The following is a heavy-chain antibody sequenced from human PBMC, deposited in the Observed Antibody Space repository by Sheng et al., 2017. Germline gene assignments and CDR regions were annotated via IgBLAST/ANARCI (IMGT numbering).Heavy chain of an antibody. J-gene: IGHJ1*01. D-gene: IGHD3-16*01. Sequence: EVQLVESGGGLVQPGGSLRLSCAVSGFTFSSYVMHWVRQAPGKGLEYVSAITSNGNTKYYANSVEGRFTISRDDSENTLYLQMGSLRAEDTAVYYCVRDLGTMITLWGQGTLVTVSS. CDR1: GFTFSSYV. CDR3: VRDLGTMITL. V-gene: IGHV3-64*01. CDR2: ITSNGNTK.